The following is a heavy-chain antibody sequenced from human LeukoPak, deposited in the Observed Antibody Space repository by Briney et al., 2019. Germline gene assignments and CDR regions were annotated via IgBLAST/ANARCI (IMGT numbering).Heavy chain of an antibody. CDR3: ATYYEGTGYRFDY. J-gene: IGHJ4*02. CDR2: IYHSGRT. V-gene: IGHV4-4*02. CDR1: GGSISSNRW. Sequence: PSGTLSLTCTVSGGSISSNRWWSWVRQPPGKGLEWIGEIYHSGRTNYNASLKSRVTISVDKSNKQVSLKLSSVTAADTAVYYCATYYEGTGYRFDYRGQGTLVTVSS. D-gene: IGHD3-22*01.